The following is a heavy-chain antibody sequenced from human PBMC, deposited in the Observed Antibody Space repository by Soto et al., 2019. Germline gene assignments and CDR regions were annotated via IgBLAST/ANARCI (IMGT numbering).Heavy chain of an antibody. CDR2: IWYDGSNK. CDR3: ARGYCSSTSCYARYYFDY. V-gene: IGHV3-33*01. J-gene: IGHJ4*02. Sequence: PGGSLRLSCAASGFTFSSYGMHWVRQAPGKGLEWVEVIWYDGSNKYYADSVKGRFTISRDNSKNTLYLQMNSLRAEDTAVYYCARGYCSSTSCYARYYFDYWGQGTLVTVSS. D-gene: IGHD2-2*01. CDR1: GFTFSSYG.